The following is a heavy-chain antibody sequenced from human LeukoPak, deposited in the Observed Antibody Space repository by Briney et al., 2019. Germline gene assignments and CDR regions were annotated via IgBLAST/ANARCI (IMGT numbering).Heavy chain of an antibody. V-gene: IGHV4-34*01. CDR2: INHSGST. Sequence: SETLSLTCAVYGGSSSGYYWSWIRQPPGKGLEWIGEINHSGSTNYNPSLKSRVTISVDTSKNQFSLKLSSVTAADTAVYYCARGVPIFGVVSTAFRFDPWGQGTLVTVSS. CDR3: ARGVPIFGVVSTAFRFDP. CDR1: GGSSSGYY. J-gene: IGHJ5*02. D-gene: IGHD3-3*01.